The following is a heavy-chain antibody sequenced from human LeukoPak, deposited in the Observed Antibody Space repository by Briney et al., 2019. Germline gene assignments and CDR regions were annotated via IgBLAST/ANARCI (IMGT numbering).Heavy chain of an antibody. V-gene: IGHV4-59*08. CDR2: IYYSGST. J-gene: IGHJ3*02. Sequence: SETLSLTCTVTGGSISSYYWSWIRQPPGKGLEWIGYIYYSGSTNYNPSLKSRVTISVDTSKNQFSLKLSYLTAADTAVYYCARPGYGSGTYGAFDIWGQGTMVIVSS. CDR3: ARPGYGSGTYGAFDI. D-gene: IGHD3-10*01. CDR1: GGSISSYY.